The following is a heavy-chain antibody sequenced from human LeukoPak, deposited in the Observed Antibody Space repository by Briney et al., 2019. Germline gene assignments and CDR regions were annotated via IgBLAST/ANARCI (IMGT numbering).Heavy chain of an antibody. V-gene: IGHV3-74*01. CDR2: INSVGSTT. CDR3: LRGADGYGVFDY. D-gene: IGHD5-24*01. CDR1: GFTFSSYW. Sequence: QSGGSLRLSCAASGFTFSSYWMHWVRQAPGKGLVWVSRINSVGSTTNYADSVRGRFTVSRDNAKNTLYLQLNSLTVEDTAVYYCLRGADGYGVFDYWGQGSLVTVSA. J-gene: IGHJ4*02.